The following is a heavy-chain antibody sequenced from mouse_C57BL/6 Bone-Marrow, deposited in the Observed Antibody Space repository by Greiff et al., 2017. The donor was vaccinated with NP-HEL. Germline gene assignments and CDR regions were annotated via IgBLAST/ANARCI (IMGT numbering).Heavy chain of an antibody. Sequence: QVQLQQPGAELVKPGASVKLSCKASGYTFTSYWMHWVKQRPGQGLEWIGMIHPNSGSTNYNEKLKSKATLTVDKSSSTAYMQLSSLTSEDSAVYYCARWDYGGGFAYWGQGTLVTVSA. D-gene: IGHD2-4*01. CDR1: GYTFTSYW. J-gene: IGHJ3*01. CDR2: IHPNSGST. CDR3: ARWDYGGGFAY. V-gene: IGHV1-64*01.